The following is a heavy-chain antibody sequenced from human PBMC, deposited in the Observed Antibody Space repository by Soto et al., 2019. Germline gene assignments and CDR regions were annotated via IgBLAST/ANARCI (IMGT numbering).Heavy chain of an antibody. Sequence: SETLSLTCTVSGGSISSYYWSWIRQPPGKGLEWIGYIYYSGSPNYSPSLESRVTISEDTSKNQFSLKLSSVTAADTAIYYCAGGSDDSNGWYFDLWGRGTLVTVSS. J-gene: IGHJ2*01. V-gene: IGHV4-59*01. CDR2: IYYSGSP. CDR1: GGSISSYY. D-gene: IGHD2-15*01. CDR3: AGGSDDSNGWYFDL.